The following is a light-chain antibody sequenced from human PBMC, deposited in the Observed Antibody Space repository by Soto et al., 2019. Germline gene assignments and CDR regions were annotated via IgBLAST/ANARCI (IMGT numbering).Light chain of an antibody. Sequence: EIVLTQSPGTLSLSPGERVTLSCRASRSVANNYVAWYQQIPGQAPRLLIYGAASRAAGIPDRFSGSGSGTNFSLAISRLEPEDFAVYFCQQYGTWPLTFGGGTRLEIK. CDR2: GAA. J-gene: IGKJ5*01. V-gene: IGKV3-20*01. CDR3: QQYGTWPLT. CDR1: RSVANNY.